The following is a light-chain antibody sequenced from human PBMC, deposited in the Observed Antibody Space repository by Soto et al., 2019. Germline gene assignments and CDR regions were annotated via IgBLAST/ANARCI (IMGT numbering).Light chain of an antibody. CDR1: QGISSY. CDR3: QQYYSYPVT. J-gene: IGKJ5*01. V-gene: IGKV1-8*01. Sequence: AIRRTQSPSSLSASTGDRVTVAYRASQGISSYLAWYQQKPGKAPKLLIYAASTLQSGVPSRFSGSGSGTDFTLTISCLQSEDFATYYCQQYYSYPVTFGQGTRLEIK. CDR2: AAS.